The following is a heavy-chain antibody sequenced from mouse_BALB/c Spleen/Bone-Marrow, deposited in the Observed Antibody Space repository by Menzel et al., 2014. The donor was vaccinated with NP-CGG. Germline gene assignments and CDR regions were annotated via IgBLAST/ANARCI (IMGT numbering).Heavy chain of an antibody. D-gene: IGHD3-3*01. Sequence: QVQLQQPGAGLVRPGASVKLSCKASGYSFTSYWMNWVKQRPGQGLEWIGMIHLSDSESRLNQKFKDKATLTVDKSSSTAYMQLSSPTSEDSAVYYGTRYDLTTRAFAYWGQGTLVTVSA. CDR1: GYSFTSYW. CDR3: TRYDLTTRAFAY. V-gene: IGHV1S82*01. CDR2: IHLSDSES. J-gene: IGHJ3*01.